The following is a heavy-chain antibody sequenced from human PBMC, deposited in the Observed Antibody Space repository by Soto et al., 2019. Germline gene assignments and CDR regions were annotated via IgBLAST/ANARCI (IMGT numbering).Heavy chain of an antibody. J-gene: IGHJ4*02. Sequence: GESLKISCRASGYRFSSYWIGWVRQMPGKGLEWMGIIHPSDSDTRYSPSFQGQVNISVDKSINTAYLQWSSLKASDTAMYYCARSYYDFWSAYFDPWGQGTRVTVS. D-gene: IGHD3-3*01. V-gene: IGHV5-51*01. CDR3: ARSYYDFWSAYFDP. CDR2: IHPSDSDT. CDR1: GYRFSSYW.